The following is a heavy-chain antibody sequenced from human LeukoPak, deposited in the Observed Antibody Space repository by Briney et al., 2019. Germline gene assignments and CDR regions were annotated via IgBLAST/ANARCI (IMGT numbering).Heavy chain of an antibody. CDR1: GGSFSGYY. Sequence: SETLSLTCAVYGGSFSGYYWSWIRQPPGKGLEWIGEINHSGSTNYNPSLKSRVTISVDTSKNQFSLKLSSVTAADTAVYYCARSPTRIMVRGVIITGWFDPWGQGTLVTVSS. CDR3: ARSPTRIMVRGVIITGWFDP. CDR2: INHSGST. D-gene: IGHD3-10*01. V-gene: IGHV4-34*01. J-gene: IGHJ5*02.